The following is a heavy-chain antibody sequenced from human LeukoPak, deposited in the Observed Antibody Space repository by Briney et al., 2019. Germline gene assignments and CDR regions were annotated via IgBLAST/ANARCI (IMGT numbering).Heavy chain of an antibody. J-gene: IGHJ4*02. V-gene: IGHV1-18*01. CDR1: GYTFTSYG. Sequence: ASVKVSCKASGYTFTSYGISWVRQAPGQGLEWMGWISAYNGNTNYAQKLQGRVTMTTDTSTSTAYMELRSLRSDDTAVYYCARVGEYDILTGSFDYWGQGTLVTVSS. CDR3: ARVGEYDILTGSFDY. CDR2: ISAYNGNT. D-gene: IGHD3-9*01.